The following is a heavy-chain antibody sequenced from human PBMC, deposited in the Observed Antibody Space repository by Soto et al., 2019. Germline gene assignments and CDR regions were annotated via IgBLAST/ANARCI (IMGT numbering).Heavy chain of an antibody. D-gene: IGHD3-10*01. J-gene: IGHJ4*02. CDR1: GGSTRNYY. V-gene: IGHV4-59*08. CDR2: IYYSGST. CDR3: VTAVRTRLDN. Sequence: SETLSLTCSVSGGSTRNYYWSLIRQPPGKGLEWIGYIYYSGSTNYNPSLKSRVTISVDTSKNQFSLKLSSVTAADTAVYYCVTAVRTRLDNWGPGTLVTVSS.